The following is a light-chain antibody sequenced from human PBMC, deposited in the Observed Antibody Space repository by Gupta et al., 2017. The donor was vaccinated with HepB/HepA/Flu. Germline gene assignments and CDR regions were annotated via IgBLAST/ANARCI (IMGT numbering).Light chain of an antibody. V-gene: IGKV3-20*01. CDR2: DRS. Sequence: ENVLTQSPGTLSLSPGERATLSCRASQSITNTYLAWYQQKPGQAPRLLIYDRSTRANDNPDRFSGSGSGTNFTITISGLEPEDFARYYCQQHGNSPFTVGRGTKVEIK. J-gene: IGKJ4*01. CDR3: QQHGNSPFT. CDR1: QSITNTY.